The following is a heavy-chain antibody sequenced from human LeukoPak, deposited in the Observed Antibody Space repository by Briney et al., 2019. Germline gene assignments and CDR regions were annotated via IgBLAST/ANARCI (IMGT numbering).Heavy chain of an antibody. CDR3: AKEVETYYYGSGSPPPSYFDY. V-gene: IGHV3-30*18. CDR2: ISYDGSNK. Sequence: GGSLRLSCAASGFTFSSYGMHWVRQAPGKGLEWVAVISYDGSNKYYADSVKGRFTISRDNSKNTLYLQMNSLRAEDTAVYYCAKEVETYYYGSGSPPPSYFDYWGQGTLVTASS. D-gene: IGHD3-10*01. J-gene: IGHJ4*02. CDR1: GFTFSSYG.